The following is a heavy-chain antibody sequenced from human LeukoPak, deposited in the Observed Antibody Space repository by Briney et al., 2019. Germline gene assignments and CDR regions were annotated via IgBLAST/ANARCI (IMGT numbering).Heavy chain of an antibody. CDR2: IKGDGNST. J-gene: IGHJ4*02. V-gene: IGHV3-74*01. CDR3: VRDGVGAPPFDY. CDR1: GFTFSSNW. Sequence: GGSLRLSCAASGFTFSSNWMHWVRQAPGKGLVWVSRIKGDGNSTSYADSVKGRFTISRDNAKNTLFLQMNSLRAEDTAVYYCVRDGVGAPPFDYWGQGALVTVSS. D-gene: IGHD1-26*01.